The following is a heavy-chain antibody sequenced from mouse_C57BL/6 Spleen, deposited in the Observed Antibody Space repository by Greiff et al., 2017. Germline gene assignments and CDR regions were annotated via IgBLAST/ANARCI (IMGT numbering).Heavy chain of an antibody. J-gene: IGHJ4*01. CDR3: ARWDYDGYYGYAMDY. V-gene: IGHV1-80*01. CDR1: GYAFSSYW. CDR2: IYPGDGAT. D-gene: IGHD2-3*01. Sequence: VQLQQSGAELVKPGASVKISCKASGYAFSSYWMNWVKQRPGKGLEWIGQIYPGDGATNYNGKFKGKATLTADKSSSTAYMQLSSLTSEDSAVYFCARWDYDGYYGYAMDYWGQGTSVTVAS.